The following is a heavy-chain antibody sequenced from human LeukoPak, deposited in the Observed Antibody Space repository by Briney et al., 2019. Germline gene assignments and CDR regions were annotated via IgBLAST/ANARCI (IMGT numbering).Heavy chain of an antibody. Sequence: SETLSLTCTVSGGSISSYYWSWSRQPPGKGLEWIGYIYYSGSTNYNPSLKSRVTISVDTSKNQFSLKLSSVTAADTAVYYCARGGSRTSDYWGQGTLVTVSS. CDR1: GGSISSYY. D-gene: IGHD3-10*01. CDR2: IYYSGST. J-gene: IGHJ4*02. CDR3: ARGGSRTSDY. V-gene: IGHV4-59*01.